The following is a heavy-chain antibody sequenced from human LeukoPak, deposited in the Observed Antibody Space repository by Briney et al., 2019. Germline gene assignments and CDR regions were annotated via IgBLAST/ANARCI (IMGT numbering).Heavy chain of an antibody. D-gene: IGHD3-22*01. CDR1: GGSFSGYY. J-gene: IGHJ4*02. Sequence: SETLSLTCAVYGGSFSGYYWGWIRQPPGKGLEWIGSIYYSGSTYYNPSLKSRVTISVDTSKNQFSLKLSSVTAADTAVYYCARNRYYYDSSGYYTPPSNFDYWGQGTLVTVSS. V-gene: IGHV4-39*01. CDR3: ARNRYYYDSSGYYTPPSNFDY. CDR2: IYYSGST.